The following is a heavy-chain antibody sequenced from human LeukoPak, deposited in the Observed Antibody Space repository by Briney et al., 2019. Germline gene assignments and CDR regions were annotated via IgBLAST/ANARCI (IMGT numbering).Heavy chain of an antibody. J-gene: IGHJ4*02. V-gene: IGHV4-39*01. CDR2: IYHSETT. Sequence: PSETLSLTRSVSGGSISSSSDYWGWVRQPPGKGLEWIGSIYHSETTYYNPSLKSRVIISVDTSKNQFSLKLNSVTAADTAVYYCARRGDYGDLDYWGQGTLVTVSS. D-gene: IGHD4-17*01. CDR3: ARRGDYGDLDY. CDR1: GGSISSSSDY.